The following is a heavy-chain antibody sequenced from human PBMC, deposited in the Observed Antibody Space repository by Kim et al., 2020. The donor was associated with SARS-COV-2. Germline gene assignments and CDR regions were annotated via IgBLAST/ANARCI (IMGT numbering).Heavy chain of an antibody. CDR1: GFTFSNYD. Sequence: GGSLRLSCAASGFTFSNYDMHWVRQAPGKGLEWVAVIWYDGSNKYYADSVKGRFTISRDNSKNTLYLQMNSLRAEDTAVYYCARDAPSYDGFWSGYTDYWGQGTLVTVSS. CDR2: IWYDGSNK. CDR3: ARDAPSYDGFWSGYTDY. D-gene: IGHD3-3*01. J-gene: IGHJ4*02. V-gene: IGHV3-33*01.